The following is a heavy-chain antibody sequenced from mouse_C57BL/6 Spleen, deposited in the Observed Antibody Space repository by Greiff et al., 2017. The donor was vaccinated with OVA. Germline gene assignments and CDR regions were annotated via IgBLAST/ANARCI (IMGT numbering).Heavy chain of an antibody. J-gene: IGHJ4*01. CDR1: GYAFSSSW. D-gene: IGHD2-4*01. CDR2: IYPGDGDT. V-gene: IGHV1-82*01. Sequence: QVQLKESGPELVKPGASVKISCKASGYAFSSSWMNWVKQRPGKGLEWIGRIYPGDGDTNYNGKFKGKATLTADKSSSTAYMQLSSLTSEDSAVYFCAREERTYDYGYYAMDYWGQGTSVTVSS. CDR3: AREERTYDYGYYAMDY.